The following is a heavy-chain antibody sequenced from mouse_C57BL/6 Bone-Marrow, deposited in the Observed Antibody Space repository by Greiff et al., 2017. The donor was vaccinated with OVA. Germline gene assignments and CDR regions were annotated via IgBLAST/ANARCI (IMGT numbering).Heavy chain of an antibody. Sequence: QVQLQQSGAELVRPGASVKLSCKASGYTFTDYYINWVKQRPGQGLEWIARIYPGSGNTYYNEKFKGKATLTAEKSSSTAYMQLSSLTSEDSAVYFCARGGRYYYGSSYHWYFDVWGTGTTVTVSS. V-gene: IGHV1-76*01. CDR1: GYTFTDYY. CDR2: IYPGSGNT. CDR3: ARGGRYYYGSSYHWYFDV. D-gene: IGHD1-1*01. J-gene: IGHJ1*03.